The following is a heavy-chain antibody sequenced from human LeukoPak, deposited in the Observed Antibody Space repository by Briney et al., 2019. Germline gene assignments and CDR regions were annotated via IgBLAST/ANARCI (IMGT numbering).Heavy chain of an antibody. CDR2: INPSGST. CDR3: ARVLGYSYGYPFDY. V-gene: IGHV4-4*07. J-gene: IGHJ4*02. Sequence: SETLSLTCTVSGGSISNYYWSWIRQPAGKGLEWIGRINPSGSTNYNPSLKTRVTMSVDTSKTQFSLKVRSVTAADTAVYYCARVLGYSYGYPFDYWGQGTLVTVSS. CDR1: GGSISNYY. D-gene: IGHD5-18*01.